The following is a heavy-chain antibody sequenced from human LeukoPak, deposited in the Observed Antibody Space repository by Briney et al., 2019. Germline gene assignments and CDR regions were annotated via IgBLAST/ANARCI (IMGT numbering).Heavy chain of an antibody. CDR2: ISYDGSNK. Sequence: GGSLRLSCAASGFTFSSYGMHWVRQAPGKGLEWVAVISYDGSNKYYTDSVKGRFTISRDNSKNTLYLQMNSLRTEDTAVYYCAKDGVTGWPVAGPNYFDYWGQGTLVTVSS. V-gene: IGHV3-30*18. CDR1: GFTFSSYG. J-gene: IGHJ4*02. CDR3: AKDGVTGWPVAGPNYFDY. D-gene: IGHD6-19*01.